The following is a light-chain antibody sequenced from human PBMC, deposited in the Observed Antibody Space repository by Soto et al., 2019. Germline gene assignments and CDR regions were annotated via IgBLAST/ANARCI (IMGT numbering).Light chain of an antibody. Sequence: EVVLTQSPGTLSLSPGERATLSCRASQSVSSSYLAWYQQKPGQAPRLLIYDATTRATGIPVRFSGSGSGTEFTLTISSLQSEDVGVYYCQQYDNWPPKTFGGGTKVDIK. CDR3: QQYDNWPPKT. CDR2: DAT. J-gene: IGKJ4*01. CDR1: QSVSSSY. V-gene: IGKV3D-20*02.